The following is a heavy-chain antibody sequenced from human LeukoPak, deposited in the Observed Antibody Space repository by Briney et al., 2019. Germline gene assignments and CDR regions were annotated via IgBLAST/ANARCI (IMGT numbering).Heavy chain of an antibody. CDR3: ARCGGTCSLPSTSAMDV. V-gene: IGHV3-30*09. D-gene: IGHD2-21*01. J-gene: IGHJ6*02. CDR1: EFIFSSYA. Sequence: PGGSLRLSCAASEFIFSSYAVHWVRQAPGKGLEWVAVISSDGRHIFYADSVKGRFAISRDNSKNTLYLQMNSLRAEDTALYLCARCGGTCSLPSTSAMDVWGQGTTVTVS. CDR2: ISSDGRHI.